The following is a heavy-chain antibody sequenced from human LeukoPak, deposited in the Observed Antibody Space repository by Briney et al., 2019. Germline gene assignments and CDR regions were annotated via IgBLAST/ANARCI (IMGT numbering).Heavy chain of an antibody. J-gene: IGHJ5*02. CDR2: IYNGVNT. CDR1: GASVSSASY. D-gene: IGHD6-13*01. Sequence: PSETLSLTCTVSGASVSSASYWTWIRQPPGKGVEWIAHIYNGVNTNYNPSLKSRVTISVDTSKNQFSLKLSSVTAADTAVYYCARDLYSSSTEFDPWGQGTLVTVSS. V-gene: IGHV4-61*01. CDR3: ARDLYSSSTEFDP.